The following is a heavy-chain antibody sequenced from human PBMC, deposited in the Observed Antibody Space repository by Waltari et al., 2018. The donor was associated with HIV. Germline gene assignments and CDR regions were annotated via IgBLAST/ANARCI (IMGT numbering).Heavy chain of an antibody. CDR3: ARDQTMTRAFDI. CDR2: ISYDGSNN. V-gene: IGHV3-30*01. Sequence: QVQLVESGGGVVQPGRSLRLSCEASGCLFMRSDVHWVRQAPGKVLEWVAVISYDGSNNYYADSVKGRFTISRDNSKNTLYLQMNSLRAEDTAVYYCARDQTMTRAFDIWGQGTMVTVSS. CDR1: GCLFMRSD. J-gene: IGHJ3*02. D-gene: IGHD3-22*01.